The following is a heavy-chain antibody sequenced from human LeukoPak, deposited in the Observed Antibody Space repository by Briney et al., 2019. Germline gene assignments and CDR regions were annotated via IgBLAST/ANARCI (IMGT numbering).Heavy chain of an antibody. V-gene: IGHV4-39*01. CDR1: GGSISSAGYY. CDR2: ISYSGSP. J-gene: IGHJ5*02. CDR3: ARHGRGEAAVSGLDP. Sequence: SETLSLTCTVSGGSISSAGYYWDWIRQPPGTGLEWIGDISYSGSPNYNPSLRSRATISLDTSKNQVSLKLSSISAADTAVYYCARHGRGEAAVSGLDPWGQGTLVTVSS. D-gene: IGHD3-10*01.